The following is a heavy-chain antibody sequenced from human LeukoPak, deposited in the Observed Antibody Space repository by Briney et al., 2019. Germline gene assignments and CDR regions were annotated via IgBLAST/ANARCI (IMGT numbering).Heavy chain of an antibody. D-gene: IGHD6-13*01. V-gene: IGHV4-34*01. CDR1: GGSFSAYY. Sequence: SETLSLTCAVYGGSFSAYYWSWIRQPPGKGLEWIGEINHSGSTNYNPSLKSRVTISVDTPRNQFSLKLSSVTAADTAVYYCAEIAAAHTLFDYWGQGTLVTVSS. J-gene: IGHJ4*02. CDR3: AEIAAAHTLFDY. CDR2: INHSGST.